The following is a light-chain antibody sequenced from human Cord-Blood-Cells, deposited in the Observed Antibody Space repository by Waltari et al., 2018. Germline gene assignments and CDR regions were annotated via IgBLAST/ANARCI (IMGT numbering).Light chain of an antibody. CDR1: QSLLHSDGKTY. CDR3: MQSIQLPLT. J-gene: IGKJ4*01. V-gene: IGKV2D-29*02. CDR2: EVS. Sequence: DIVMTQTPPSLSVTPGQPASISCKSSQSLLHSDGKTYLYWYLQKPGQSPQLLLYEVSNRFSGVPDRFSGSASGTDFTLKISRVEAEDVGVYYCMQSIQLPLTFGGGTKVEIK.